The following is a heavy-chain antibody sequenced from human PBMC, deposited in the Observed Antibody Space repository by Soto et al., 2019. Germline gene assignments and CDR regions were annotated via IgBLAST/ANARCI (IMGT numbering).Heavy chain of an antibody. CDR2: ISYTGST. CDR1: GGTMSSDK. Sequence: PSGTLSRTGSGSGGTMSSDKWNWIRQPPGKRLEWIGYISYTGSTNYNPSLRSRVTMSLDTSKNQFSLKLSSVTAADTAVYYCARDPSIVATTGTYYYYYVMDVWGQGTTVTVSS. J-gene: IGHJ6*02. V-gene: IGHV4-59*12. CDR3: ARDPSIVATTGTYYYYYVMDV. D-gene: IGHD5-12*01.